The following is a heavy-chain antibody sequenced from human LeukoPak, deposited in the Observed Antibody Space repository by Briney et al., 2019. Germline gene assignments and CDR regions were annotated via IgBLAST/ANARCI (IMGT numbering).Heavy chain of an antibody. V-gene: IGHV3-48*02. CDR1: GLTFSTYS. Sequence: HPGGSLRLSCAASGLTFSTYSMNWVRQAPGKGLEWVSYISGSSSTIYYADSVKGRFTISRDNAKNSLHLQMNTLRDEDTAVYYCAREYSSSSGKALDYWGQGTLVTVSS. CDR2: ISGSSSTI. D-gene: IGHD6-6*01. CDR3: AREYSSSSGKALDY. J-gene: IGHJ4*02.